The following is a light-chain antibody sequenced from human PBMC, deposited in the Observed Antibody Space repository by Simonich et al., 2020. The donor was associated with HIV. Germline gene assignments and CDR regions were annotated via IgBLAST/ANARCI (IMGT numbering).Light chain of an antibody. CDR3: SSYAGSNNLV. CDR1: SSDVGGYNF. V-gene: IGLV2-14*03. Sequence: QSALTQPASVSGSPGQSITISCTETSSDVGGYNFVSWYQQHPGKALKLLIYGVSTRPSGVSNRFSCSKSGNTASLTSSGLQAEDEADYYCSSYAGSNNLVFGGGTKLTVL. CDR2: GVS. J-gene: IGLJ2*01.